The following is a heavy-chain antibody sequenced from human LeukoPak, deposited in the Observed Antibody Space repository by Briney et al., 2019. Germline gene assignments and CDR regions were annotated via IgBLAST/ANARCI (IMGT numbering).Heavy chain of an antibody. CDR3: ARDRYFDWQVSFDY. D-gene: IGHD3-9*01. Sequence: ASVKVSCKASGYTFTSYDISWVRQAPGQGLEWMGWISAYNGNTNYAQKLQGRVTMTTDTSTSTAYMELRSLRSEDTAVYYCARDRYFDWQVSFDYWGQGTLVTVSS. V-gene: IGHV1-18*01. CDR2: ISAYNGNT. J-gene: IGHJ4*02. CDR1: GYTFTSYD.